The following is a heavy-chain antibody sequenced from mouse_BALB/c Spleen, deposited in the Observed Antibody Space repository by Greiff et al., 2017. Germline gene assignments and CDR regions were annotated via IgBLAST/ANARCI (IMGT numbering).Heavy chain of an antibody. Sequence: VMLVESGPGLVAPSQSLSITCPVSGFSLTSYGVPWVRQPPGKGLEWLGVIWAGGSTNYNSALMSRLSISKDNSKSQVFLKMNSLQTDDTAMYYCARDQDDYGSSYQFAYWGQGTLVTVSA. D-gene: IGHD1-1*01. CDR3: ARDQDDYGSSYQFAY. CDR2: IWAGGST. V-gene: IGHV2-9*02. J-gene: IGHJ3*01. CDR1: GFSLTSYG.